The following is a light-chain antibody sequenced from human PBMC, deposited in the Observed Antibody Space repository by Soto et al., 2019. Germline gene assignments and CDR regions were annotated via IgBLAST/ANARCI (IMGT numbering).Light chain of an antibody. CDR2: DAS. CDR1: QSIRND. Sequence: EIVLTQSPATLSVSPGERATLSCRASQSIRNDLAWYQQKPGQAPRLFIYDASTRATGVPAGFSGSGSGTEFTLTISSLQSEDFAIYYCQQYNDWPRTFGQGTKVEI. CDR3: QQYNDWPRT. J-gene: IGKJ1*01. V-gene: IGKV3-15*01.